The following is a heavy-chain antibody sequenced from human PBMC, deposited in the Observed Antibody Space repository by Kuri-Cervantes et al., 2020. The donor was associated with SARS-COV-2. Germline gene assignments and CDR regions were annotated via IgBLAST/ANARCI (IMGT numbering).Heavy chain of an antibody. CDR2: TRYDGNNQ. Sequence: LSLTCAASGFTFKTYGMHWVRQAPGKGLEWVAFTRYDGNNQYYGDSVKGRFSISRDNSKNTLYLHMDSLRAEDTAVYYCARETSGYEYYFDYWGQGTLVTVSS. D-gene: IGHD5-12*01. V-gene: IGHV3-30*02. J-gene: IGHJ4*02. CDR3: ARETSGYEYYFDY. CDR1: GFTFKTYG.